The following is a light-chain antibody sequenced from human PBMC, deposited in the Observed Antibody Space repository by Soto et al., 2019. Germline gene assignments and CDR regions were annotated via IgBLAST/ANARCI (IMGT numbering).Light chain of an antibody. CDR3: QHYGDSPLYS. Sequence: EIVLTQSPGTLSLSPGERATLSCRASQTVSSYFLAWYQQKPGQAPRLLIYGTSNRATGIPDRFSGSGSGTDVTLTISRLQPEDFAVYYCQHYGDSPLYSLGQGTKLEI. V-gene: IGKV3-20*01. CDR2: GTS. J-gene: IGKJ2*01. CDR1: QTVSSYF.